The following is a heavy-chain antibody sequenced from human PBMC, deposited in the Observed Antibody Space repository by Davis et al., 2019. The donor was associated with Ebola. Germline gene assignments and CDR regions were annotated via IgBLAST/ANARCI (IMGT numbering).Heavy chain of an antibody. D-gene: IGHD1-1*01. CDR3: ATTQDDNWNDVAFDI. Sequence: MPSETLSLTCTVSGGSISSGDYYWSWIRQPPGKGLEWIGYIYYSGSTYYNPSLKSRVTISVDTSKNQFSLKLSSVTAADTAVYYCATTQDDNWNDVAFDIWGQGTVVTVSS. CDR1: GGSISSGDYY. CDR2: IYYSGST. J-gene: IGHJ3*02. V-gene: IGHV4-30-4*01.